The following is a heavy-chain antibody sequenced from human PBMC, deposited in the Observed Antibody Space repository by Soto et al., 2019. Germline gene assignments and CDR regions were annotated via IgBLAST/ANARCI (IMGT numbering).Heavy chain of an antibody. Sequence: SETLSLTCAVYGGSFSVYYWSWIRQPPVKGLEWIGEINHSGSTNYNPSLKSRVTISVDTSKNQFSLKLSSVTAADTAVYYCARGRHFYYYYYDSSGYYYFDYWGQGTLVTVSS. CDR3: ARGRHFYYYYYDSSGYYYFDY. CDR1: GGSFSVYY. V-gene: IGHV4-34*01. J-gene: IGHJ4*02. D-gene: IGHD3-22*01. CDR2: INHSGST.